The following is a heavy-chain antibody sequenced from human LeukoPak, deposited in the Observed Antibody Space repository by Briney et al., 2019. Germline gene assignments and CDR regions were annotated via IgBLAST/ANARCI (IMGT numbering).Heavy chain of an antibody. D-gene: IGHD6-19*01. J-gene: IGHJ4*02. V-gene: IGHV4-39*07. CDR1: GGSISSSSYY. CDR3: ARSVGSSGWTFDY. CDR2: IYYSGST. Sequence: SETLSLTCTVSGGSISSSSYYWGWIRQPPGKGLEWIGSIYYSGSTYYNPSLKSRVTISVDTSKNQFSLKLSSVTPEDTAVYYCARSVGSSGWTFDYWGQGTLVTVSS.